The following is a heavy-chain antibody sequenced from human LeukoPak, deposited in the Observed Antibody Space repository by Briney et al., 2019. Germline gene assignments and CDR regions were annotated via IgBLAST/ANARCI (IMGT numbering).Heavy chain of an antibody. J-gene: IGHJ4*02. Sequence: PGGSLRLSCAASGFTFSNAWMSWVRQAPGRGLEWVGRIKRKGDDGTIDYAAPVEGRLSISRDDSKNTLYLQMNSLKSEDTAVYYCTAGTGRSDFDYWGQGTLVTVSS. CDR1: GFTFSNAW. D-gene: IGHD3/OR15-3a*01. CDR3: TAGTGRSDFDY. V-gene: IGHV3-15*01. CDR2: IKRKGDDGTI.